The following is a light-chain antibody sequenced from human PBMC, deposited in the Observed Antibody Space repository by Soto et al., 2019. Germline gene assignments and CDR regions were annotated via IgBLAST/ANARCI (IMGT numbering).Light chain of an antibody. CDR2: GAS. J-gene: IGKJ1*01. Sequence: EIVMTQSPATLSVSPGERAPLSCRASQTVSSNLAWYQQRPGQAPRLLIYGASTRATDIPARFSGSGSETEFTLTISSLQSEDFAVYYCQHYSNWQTWTFGQGTRVDMK. CDR3: QHYSNWQTWT. CDR1: QTVSSN. V-gene: IGKV3-15*01.